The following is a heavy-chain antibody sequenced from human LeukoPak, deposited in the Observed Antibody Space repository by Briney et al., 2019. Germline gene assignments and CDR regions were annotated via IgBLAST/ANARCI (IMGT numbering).Heavy chain of an antibody. Sequence: SETLSLTCTVSGGSISSYYWSWIRQPAGKGLEWIGRIYTSGSTNYNPSLKSRVTMSVDTSKNQFSLKLSSVTAADTAVYYCARLRKPRSRDGYNCYYFDYWGQGTLVTVSS. CDR1: GGSISSYY. V-gene: IGHV4-4*07. J-gene: IGHJ4*02. CDR2: IYTSGST. CDR3: ARLRKPRSRDGYNCYYFDY. D-gene: IGHD1-1*01.